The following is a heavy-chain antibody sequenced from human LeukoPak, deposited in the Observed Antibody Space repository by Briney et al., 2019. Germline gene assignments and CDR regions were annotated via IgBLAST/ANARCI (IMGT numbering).Heavy chain of an antibody. V-gene: IGHV1-46*01. J-gene: IGHJ4*02. D-gene: IGHD2/OR15-2a*01. Sequence: GASVKVSCKASGYTFTSYYMHWVRQAPGQGLEWMGIINPSSGSTSYAQKFQGRVTMTRDMSTSTVYMELSSLRSEDTAVYYCARDLQNPEFDYWGQGTLVTVSS. CDR1: GYTFTSYY. CDR2: INPSSGST. CDR3: ARDLQNPEFDY.